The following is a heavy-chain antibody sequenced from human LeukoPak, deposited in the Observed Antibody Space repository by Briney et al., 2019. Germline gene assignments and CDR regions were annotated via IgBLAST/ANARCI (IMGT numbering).Heavy chain of an antibody. J-gene: IGHJ3*02. CDR1: GFTFDDYA. CDR2: ISWNSGSI. D-gene: IGHD3-3*01. Sequence: PGRSLRLPCAASGFTFDDYAMHWVRQAPGKGLEWVSGISWNSGSIGYADSVKGRFTISRDNAKNSLYLQMNSLRAEDTALYYCAKGLVIDAFDIWGQGTMVTVSS. CDR3: AKGLVIDAFDI. V-gene: IGHV3-9*01.